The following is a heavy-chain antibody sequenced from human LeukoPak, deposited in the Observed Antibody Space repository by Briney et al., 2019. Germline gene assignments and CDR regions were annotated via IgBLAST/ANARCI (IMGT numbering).Heavy chain of an antibody. J-gene: IGHJ4*02. CDR2: MNPDNGNT. V-gene: IGHV1-8*01. D-gene: IGHD2-2*01. CDR3: ARGHVLVPAATDY. CDR1: GYTFTSYQ. Sequence: ASVKVSCKAPGYTFTSYQINWVRQATGQGLEWMGWMNPDNGNTGFAQNFQGRVTMTRNISISTAYMALSSLRSGDTAVYYCARGHVLVPAATDYWGQGTLVTVSS.